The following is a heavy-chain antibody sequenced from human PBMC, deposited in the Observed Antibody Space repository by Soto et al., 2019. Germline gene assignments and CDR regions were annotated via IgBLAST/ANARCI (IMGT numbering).Heavy chain of an antibody. V-gene: IGHV1-18*04. CDR2: ISAYNGNT. CDR1: GYTFTSYG. J-gene: IGHJ6*02. Sequence: QVQLVQSGAEVKKPGASVKVSCKASGYTFTSYGISWVRQAPGQGREWMGWISAYNGNTNYAQKLQGRVTMTTDTSTSTAYMELRSLRSDDTAVYYCARYSSSSLTYYYYGMDVWGQGTTVTVSS. D-gene: IGHD6-6*01. CDR3: ARYSSSSLTYYYYGMDV.